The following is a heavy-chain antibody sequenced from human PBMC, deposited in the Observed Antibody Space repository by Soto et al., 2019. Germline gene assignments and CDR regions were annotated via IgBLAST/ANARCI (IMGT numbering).Heavy chain of an antibody. V-gene: IGHV1-18*04. J-gene: IGHJ6*02. CDR2: ISAYNGNT. D-gene: IGHD2-2*01. CDR1: GYTFTSYG. Sequence: QVQLVQSGAEVKKPGASVKVSCKASGYTFTSYGISWVRQAPGQGLEWMGWISAYNGNTNYAQKLQGRVTMTTDTSTSTAYMELMSLRSDDTAVYYCAREPRRYCSSTSCYGASSGMDVWGQGTTVTVSS. CDR3: AREPRRYCSSTSCYGASSGMDV.